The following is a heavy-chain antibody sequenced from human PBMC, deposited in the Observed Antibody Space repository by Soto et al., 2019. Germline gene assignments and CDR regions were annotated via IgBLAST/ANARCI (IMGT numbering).Heavy chain of an antibody. CDR2: IIPIFGTA. CDR1: GGTFSSYA. Sequence: SVKVSCKASGGTFSSYAISWVRQAPGQGLEWMGGIIPIFGTANYAQKFQGRVTITADESTSTAYMELSSLRSEDTAVYYCARYANCSSTSCYRPSYYYYGMDVWGQGATVTVSS. J-gene: IGHJ6*02. D-gene: IGHD2-2*02. V-gene: IGHV1-69*13. CDR3: ARYANCSSTSCYRPSYYYYGMDV.